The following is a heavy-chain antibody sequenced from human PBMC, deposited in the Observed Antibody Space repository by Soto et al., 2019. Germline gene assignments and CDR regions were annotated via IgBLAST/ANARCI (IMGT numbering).Heavy chain of an antibody. CDR2: IYYSGST. D-gene: IGHD3-22*01. CDR3: ARHKRNYYDSSGYSYYFDY. V-gene: IGHV4-30-4*01. Sequence: PXETLCLTCTVSGCSISSGDYYWSWIRQPPGKGLEWIGYIYYSGSTYYNPSLKSRVTISVDTSKNQFSLKLSSVTAADTAVYYCARHKRNYYDSSGYSYYFDYWGQGTLVTVSS. J-gene: IGHJ4*02. CDR1: GCSISSGDYY.